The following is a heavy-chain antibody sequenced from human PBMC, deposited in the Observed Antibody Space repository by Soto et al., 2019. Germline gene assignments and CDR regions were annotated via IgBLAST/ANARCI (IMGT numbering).Heavy chain of an antibody. CDR1: GGSISSSNW. Sequence: PSATRSLTCAVSGGSISSSNWWSWVRHPPWKWLEWIGEIYHIVSTNCNPSLKSRVTISGDKSKNQFSLKLSSVTAADTAVYYCARAEAYSSSYQGITMIVVPTGSYYYGMDVWGQGTTVTVSS. V-gene: IGHV4-4*02. J-gene: IGHJ6*02. CDR2: IYHIVST. D-gene: IGHD3-22*01. CDR3: ARAEAYSSSYQGITMIVVPTGSYYYGMDV.